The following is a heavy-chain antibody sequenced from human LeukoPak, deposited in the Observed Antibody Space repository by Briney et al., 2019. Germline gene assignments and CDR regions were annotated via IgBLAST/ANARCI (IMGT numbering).Heavy chain of an antibody. Sequence: SETLSLTCTVSGGSISSYYWSWIRQPPGKGLEWIGYIYYSGSTNYNPSLKSRVTISVDTSKNQFSLKLSSVTAADTAVYYCAKHDSSGYEGWWLDYWGQGTLVTVSS. J-gene: IGHJ4*02. CDR1: GGSISSYY. D-gene: IGHD3-22*01. V-gene: IGHV4-59*08. CDR3: AKHDSSGYEGWWLDY. CDR2: IYYSGST.